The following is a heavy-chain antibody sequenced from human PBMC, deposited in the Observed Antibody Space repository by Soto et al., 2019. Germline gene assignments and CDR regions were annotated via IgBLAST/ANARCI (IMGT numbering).Heavy chain of an antibody. CDR3: ATNAGLR. V-gene: IGHV4-34*02. J-gene: IGHJ4*02. CDR2: ISHTGDT. Sequence: QVQLQQWPSGLLKPPETLSLTSAAYGGFLRTYYWTRIRQFPGRALEWIGEISHTGDTTYNPSLKDRVAMSVDTSRNQFSLKLRSMRAADTAMYYCATNAGLRWGQGALVTVSS. CDR1: GGFLRTYY.